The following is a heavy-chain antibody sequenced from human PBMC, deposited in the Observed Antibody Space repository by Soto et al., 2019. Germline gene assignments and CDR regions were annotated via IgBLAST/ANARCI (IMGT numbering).Heavy chain of an antibody. Sequence: EVQLLESGGGLVQPGGSLRLSCAASGFTFSSYAMSWVRQAPGKGLEWVSAISGSGGSTYYADSVKGRFTISIDNSKNTLFLQMNSLRAEDTAVYYCAKTYYYDSSGYSNPEFDYWGQGTLVTVSS. CDR3: AKTYYYDSSGYSNPEFDY. CDR2: ISGSGGST. CDR1: GFTFSSYA. D-gene: IGHD3-22*01. J-gene: IGHJ4*02. V-gene: IGHV3-23*01.